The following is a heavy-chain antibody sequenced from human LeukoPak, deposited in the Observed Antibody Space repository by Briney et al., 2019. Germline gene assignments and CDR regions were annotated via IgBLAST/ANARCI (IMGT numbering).Heavy chain of an antibody. CDR1: GGTFSSYA. V-gene: IGHV1-69*06. D-gene: IGHD5-24*01. CDR2: IIPIFDTP. Sequence: ASVKVSCKASGGTFSSYAINWVRQAPGQGLEWMGGIIPIFDTPNYAQKSQGRVTITADKSTSTAYMELNSLRAEDTALYYCARDGFRVEDAFDIWGPGTMVTVSS. CDR3: ARDGFRVEDAFDI. J-gene: IGHJ3*02.